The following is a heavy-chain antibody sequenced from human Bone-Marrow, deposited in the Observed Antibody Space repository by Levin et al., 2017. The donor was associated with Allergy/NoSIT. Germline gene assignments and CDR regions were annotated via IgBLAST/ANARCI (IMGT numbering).Heavy chain of an antibody. V-gene: IGHV3-9*01. CDR3: AKGLNCGSPNTFDD. CDR2: INWNRGII. CDR1: GFTFDDFA. D-gene: IGHD7-27*01. J-gene: IGHJ4*02. Sequence: TGGSLRLSCAASGFTFDDFAMHWVRQVPGKGLEWVSGINWNRGIIGYADSVKDRFTISRDNARNSLFLQMNSLGPENTALYYCAKGLNCGSPNTFDDWGQGTLVTVSS.